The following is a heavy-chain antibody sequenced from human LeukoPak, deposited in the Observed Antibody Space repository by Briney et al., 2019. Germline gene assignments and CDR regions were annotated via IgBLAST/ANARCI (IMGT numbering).Heavy chain of an antibody. CDR2: INSDGSGT. Sequence: GGSLRLSCAASGFTFSSYWMHWVRQAPGKGLVWISRINSDGSGTSHADSVKGRFTISRDNAKNTLYLQMNSLRAEDTAVYYCARADDGANSWVNYWGQGTLVTVSS. D-gene: IGHD4-23*01. CDR3: ARADDGANSWVNY. V-gene: IGHV3-74*01. CDR1: GFTFSSYW. J-gene: IGHJ4*02.